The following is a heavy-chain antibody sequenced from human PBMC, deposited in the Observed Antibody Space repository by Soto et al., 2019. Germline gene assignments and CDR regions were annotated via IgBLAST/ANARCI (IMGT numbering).Heavy chain of an antibody. D-gene: IGHD5-12*01. CDR1: GGSISSSSYY. CDR3: ARLRRRGYFDY. J-gene: IGHJ4*02. Sequence: QLQLQESGPGLVKPSETLSLTCTVSGGSISSSSYYWGWIRQPPGKGLAWIGSIYYSGSTYYNPSLKSRVTISVDTSKNQFSLKLSSVTAADTAVYYCARLRRRGYFDYWGQGTLVTVSS. CDR2: IYYSGST. V-gene: IGHV4-39*01.